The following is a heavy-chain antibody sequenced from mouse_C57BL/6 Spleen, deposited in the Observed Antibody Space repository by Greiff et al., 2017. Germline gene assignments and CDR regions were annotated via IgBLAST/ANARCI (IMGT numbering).Heavy chain of an antibody. Sequence: QVHVKQSGAELVKPGASVKISCKASGYAFSSYWMNWVKQRPGKGLEWIGQIYPGVGDTNYNGKFKGKATLTADKSSRTAYMQLRSLTSEDAAVYFCTSEGDGYYSVPFAYWGQGTLVTVSA. CDR1: GYAFSSYW. V-gene: IGHV1-80*01. CDR3: TSEGDGYYSVPFAY. J-gene: IGHJ3*01. D-gene: IGHD2-3*01. CDR2: IYPGVGDT.